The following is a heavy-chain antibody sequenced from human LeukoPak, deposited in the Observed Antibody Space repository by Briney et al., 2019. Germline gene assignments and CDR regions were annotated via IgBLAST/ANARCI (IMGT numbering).Heavy chain of an antibody. CDR1: GGSISSYY. CDR2: IYTSRST. V-gene: IGHV4-4*07. Sequence: PSETLSLTCTVSGGSISSYYWSWIRQPAGKGLEWIGRIYTSRSTNYNPSLKSRVTMSVDTSKNQFSLKLSSVTAADTAVYYCAAPLPPLGFDPWGQGTLVTVSS. J-gene: IGHJ5*02. CDR3: AAPLPPLGFDP.